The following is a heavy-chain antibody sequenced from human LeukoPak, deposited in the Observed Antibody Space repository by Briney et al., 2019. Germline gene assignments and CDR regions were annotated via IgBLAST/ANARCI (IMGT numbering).Heavy chain of an antibody. D-gene: IGHD4-11*01. Sequence: ASVKVSCKTSGYTFTDYYIHWVRQAPGQGLEWMGRINPNSGETKSAQKFQGRVTMTGDTSISTACMELSRVTSDDTAVYYCARDRDYSNTERGFDYWGQGTLVTVSS. CDR1: GYTFTDYY. J-gene: IGHJ4*02. CDR2: INPNSGET. CDR3: ARDRDYSNTERGFDY. V-gene: IGHV1-2*06.